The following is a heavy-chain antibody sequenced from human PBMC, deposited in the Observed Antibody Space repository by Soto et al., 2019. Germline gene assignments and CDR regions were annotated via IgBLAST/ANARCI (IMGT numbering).Heavy chain of an antibody. V-gene: IGHV5-51*01. D-gene: IGHD3-10*02. J-gene: IGHJ3*02. CDR1: GYSFTSYW. CDR2: IYPGDSDT. Sequence: GESLKISCNGSGYSFTSYWIGWVRQMPGKGLEWMGIIYPGDSDTRYSPSFQGQVTISADKSISTAYLQWSSLKASDTAMYYCAVRGVILRDAFDIWGQGTMVTVSS. CDR3: AVRGVILRDAFDI.